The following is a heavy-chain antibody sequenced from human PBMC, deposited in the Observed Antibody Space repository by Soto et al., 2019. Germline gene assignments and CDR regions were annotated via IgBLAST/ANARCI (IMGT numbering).Heavy chain of an antibody. J-gene: IGHJ5*02. CDR1: GFTFSSYA. CDR3: ARAYDSSGYYYNWFDP. CDR2: ISYDGSNK. V-gene: IGHV3-30-3*01. Sequence: GGSLRLSCAASGFTFSSYAMHWVRQAPGKGLEWVAVISYDGSNKYYADSVKGRFTISRDNSKNTLYLQMNSLRAEDTAVYYCARAYDSSGYYYNWFDPWGQGTLVTV. D-gene: IGHD3-22*01.